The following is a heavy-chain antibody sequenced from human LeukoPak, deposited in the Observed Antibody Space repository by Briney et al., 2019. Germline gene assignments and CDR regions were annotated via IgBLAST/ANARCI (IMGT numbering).Heavy chain of an antibody. Sequence: GGSLRLSRAASGFTFSSYAMSWVRQAPGKGLEWVSAISGSGHSTYYADSVKGRLTISRDNSKNTLYLQMKSLRAEDTAIYYCVKDRSDNSSWYLGDYWGQGTLVAVSS. CDR1: GFTFSSYA. CDR3: VKDRSDNSSWYLGDY. CDR2: ISGSGHST. J-gene: IGHJ4*02. V-gene: IGHV3-23*01. D-gene: IGHD6-13*01.